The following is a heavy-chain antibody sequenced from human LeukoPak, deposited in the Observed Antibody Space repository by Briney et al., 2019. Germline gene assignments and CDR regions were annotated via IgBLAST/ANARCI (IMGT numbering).Heavy chain of an antibody. Sequence: GASVKVSCMASGGTFSSYAISWVRQAPGQGLEWMGGIIPIFGTANYAQKFQGRVTITADESTSTAYMELSSLRSEDTAVYYCATGSLGEFGSRYYGMDVWGKGTTVTVSS. D-gene: IGHD3-16*01. CDR1: GGTFSSYA. CDR2: IIPIFGTA. J-gene: IGHJ6*04. V-gene: IGHV1-69*13. CDR3: ATGSLGEFGSRYYGMDV.